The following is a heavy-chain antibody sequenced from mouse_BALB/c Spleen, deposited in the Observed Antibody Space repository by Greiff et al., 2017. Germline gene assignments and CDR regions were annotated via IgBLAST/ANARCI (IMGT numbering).Heavy chain of an antibody. V-gene: IGHV1S22*01. Sequence: LQQPGSELVRPGASVKLSCKASGYTFTSYWMHWVKQRPGQGLEWIGNIYPGSGSTNYDEKFKSKATLTVDTSSSTAYMQLSSLTSEDSAVYYCTPNFSWFAYWGQGTLVAVSA. CDR1: GYTFTSYW. CDR3: TPNFSWFAY. J-gene: IGHJ3*01. D-gene: IGHD4-1*01. CDR2: IYPGSGST.